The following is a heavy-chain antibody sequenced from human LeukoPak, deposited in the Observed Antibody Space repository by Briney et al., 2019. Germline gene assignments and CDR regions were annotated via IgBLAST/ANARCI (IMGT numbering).Heavy chain of an antibody. CDR2: INHSGST. J-gene: IGHJ3*02. CDR1: GGSFSGYY. Sequence: SETLSLTCAVYGGSFSGYYWSWIRQPPGKGLEWIGEINHSGSTNYNPSLKSRVTISVDTSENQFSLKLSSVTAADTAVYYCARETLSSGIVGATFAFDIWGQGTMVTVSS. CDR3: ARETLSSGIVGATFAFDI. D-gene: IGHD1-26*01. V-gene: IGHV4-34*01.